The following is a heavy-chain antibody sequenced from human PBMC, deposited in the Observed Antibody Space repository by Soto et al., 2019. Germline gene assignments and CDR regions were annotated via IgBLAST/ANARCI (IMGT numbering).Heavy chain of an antibody. Sequence: QVQLVQSGAEVKKFGSSVKVSCKASGGTFTSYIINWVRQAPGQGLEWMGRIIPKVDIAEYAQKFQGRVTIIADKSTSTAYMEVSSLRSEDTAVYYCASYGDYGIDIWGQGTMVTVSS. CDR2: IIPKVDIA. CDR3: ASYGDYGIDI. J-gene: IGHJ3*02. D-gene: IGHD4-17*01. CDR1: GGTFTSYI. V-gene: IGHV1-69*02.